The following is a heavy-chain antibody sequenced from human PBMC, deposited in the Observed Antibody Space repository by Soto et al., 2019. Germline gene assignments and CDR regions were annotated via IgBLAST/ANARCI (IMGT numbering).Heavy chain of an antibody. J-gene: IGHJ6*02. CDR1: GYSFTSYW. D-gene: IGHD3-10*01. CDR2: IYPGDSDT. CDR3: ALWFGELSPPYGMDV. Sequence: EVQLVQSGAEVKKPGESLKISCKGSGYSFTSYWIGWVRQMPGKGLEWMGIIYPGDSDTRYSPSFQGQVTISADKSISTADLQWSSLKASDTAMYYCALWFGELSPPYGMDVWGQGTTVTVSS. V-gene: IGHV5-51*01.